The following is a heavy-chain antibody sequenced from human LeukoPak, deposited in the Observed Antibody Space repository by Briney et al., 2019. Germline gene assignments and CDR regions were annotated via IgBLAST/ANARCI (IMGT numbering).Heavy chain of an antibody. J-gene: IGHJ3*02. CDR1: GFTFSSYT. Sequence: PGGSLRLSCAASGFTFSSYTMNWVRQAPGKGLEWVSSISSSNTYIYYADSVKGRFTISRDNAKNSLFLQMNSLRAEDTAVYYCAKDLGIQLPGGADAFDIWGQGTMVTVSS. D-gene: IGHD5-18*01. CDR2: ISSSNTYI. V-gene: IGHV3-21*04. CDR3: AKDLGIQLPGGADAFDI.